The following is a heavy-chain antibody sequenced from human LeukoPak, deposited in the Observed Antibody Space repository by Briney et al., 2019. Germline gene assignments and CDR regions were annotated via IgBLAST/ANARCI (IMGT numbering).Heavy chain of an antibody. CDR1: GFTFDDYG. V-gene: IGHV3-20*04. J-gene: IGHJ6*03. CDR2: INWNGGST. D-gene: IGHD1-26*01. CDR3: ARAGGAYYYYMDV. Sequence: GGSLRLSCAASGFTFDDYGMSWVRQAPGKGLDWVSGINWNGGSTGYADSVKGRFTISRDNAKNSLYLQMNSLRAEDTALYYCARAGGAYYYYMDVWGKGTTVTVSS.